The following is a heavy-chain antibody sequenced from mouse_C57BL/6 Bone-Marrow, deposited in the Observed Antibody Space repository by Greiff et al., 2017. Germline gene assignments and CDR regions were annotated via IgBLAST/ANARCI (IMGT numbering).Heavy chain of an antibody. J-gene: IGHJ2*01. CDR1: GYTFTEYT. CDR2: FYPGSGSI. V-gene: IGHV1-62-2*01. Sequence: VQLQQPGAELVKPGASVKLSCKASGYTFTEYTIHWVKQRSGQGLEWIGWFYPGSGSIKYNEKFKDKATLTADKSSSTVYMELSRLTSEDSAVYFGARHGIFYYYGSSYDYFDYWGQGTTLTVSS. D-gene: IGHD1-1*01. CDR3: ARHGIFYYYGSSYDYFDY.